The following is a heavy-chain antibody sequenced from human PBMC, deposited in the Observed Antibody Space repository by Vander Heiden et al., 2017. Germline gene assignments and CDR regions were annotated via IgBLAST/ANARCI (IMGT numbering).Heavy chain of an antibody. CDR3: ARDRGGAVAGNAFDI. D-gene: IGHD6-19*01. Sequence: QLVASGAGVVQPVRSLRLSTAASRFTFNLYAMHLVRQAPGKGLEWVAVISYDGSNKCYTESVKGRFSICRDNSKNTLYLQMNSLGAEDTAEYYCARDRGGAVAGNAFDIWGQGTMVTVSS. V-gene: IGHV3-30-3*01. J-gene: IGHJ3*02. CDR1: RFTFNLYA. CDR2: ISYDGSNK.